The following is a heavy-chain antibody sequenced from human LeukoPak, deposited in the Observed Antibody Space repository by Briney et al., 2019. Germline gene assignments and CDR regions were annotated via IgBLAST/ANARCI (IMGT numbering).Heavy chain of an antibody. D-gene: IGHD3-9*01. Sequence: PGGSLRLSCVASGFTFSSYSMNWVRQAPGKGLEWVSSISSSSSYISYADSVKGRFTISRDNAKNSLYLQMNSLRAEDTAVYYCARTTSVLRYFDWLLQNYYMDVWGKGTTVTISS. CDR1: GFTFSSYS. CDR3: ARTTSVLRYFDWLLQNYYMDV. V-gene: IGHV3-21*01. J-gene: IGHJ6*03. CDR2: ISSSSSYI.